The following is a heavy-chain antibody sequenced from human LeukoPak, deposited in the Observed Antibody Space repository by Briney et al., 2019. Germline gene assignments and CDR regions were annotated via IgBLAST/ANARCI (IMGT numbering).Heavy chain of an antibody. CDR2: IIAYNGNT. CDR3: ARDLLWFGELASFDP. CDR1: GYTFTSYD. V-gene: IGHV1-18*01. D-gene: IGHD3-10*01. Sequence: ASVKGSCKAAGYTFTSYDINWVLQATGQGLGWMGWIIAYNGNTNYAQKLQGRVTMTTDTSTSTAYMELRSLTSDDTAVYYCARDLLWFGELASFDPWGQGTLVTVSS. J-gene: IGHJ5*02.